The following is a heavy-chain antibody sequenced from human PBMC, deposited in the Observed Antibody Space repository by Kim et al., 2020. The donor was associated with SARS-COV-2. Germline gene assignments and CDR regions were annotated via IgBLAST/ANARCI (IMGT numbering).Heavy chain of an antibody. D-gene: IGHD3-3*01. CDR1: GFTFSSYW. J-gene: IGHJ4*02. CDR2: INSDGSST. CDR3: ARVPRGITIFGVVPFFDY. Sequence: GGSLRLSCAASGFTFSSYWMHWVRQAPGKGLVWVSCINSDGSSTSYADSVKGRFTISRDNAKNTLYLQMNSLRAEDTAVYYCARVPRGITIFGVVPFFDYWGQGTLVTVSS. V-gene: IGHV3-74*01.